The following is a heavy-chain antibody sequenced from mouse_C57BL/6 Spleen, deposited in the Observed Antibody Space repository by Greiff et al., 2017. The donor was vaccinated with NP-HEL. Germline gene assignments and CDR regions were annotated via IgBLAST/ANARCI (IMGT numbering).Heavy chain of an antibody. CDR2: INPYNGGT. V-gene: IGHV1-19*01. Sequence: VQLQQSGPVLVKPGASVKMSCKASGYTFTDYYMNWVKQSHGKSLEWIGVINPYNGGTSYNQKFKGKRTLTVDKSSSTAYMELNSLTSEDSAVSYCTSPDYYGSSYYAMDYWGQGTSVTVSS. CDR1: GYTFTDYY. J-gene: IGHJ4*01. D-gene: IGHD1-1*01. CDR3: TSPDYYGSSYYAMDY.